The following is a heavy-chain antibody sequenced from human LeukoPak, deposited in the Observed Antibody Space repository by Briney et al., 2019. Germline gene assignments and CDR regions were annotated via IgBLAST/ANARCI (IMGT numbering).Heavy chain of an antibody. D-gene: IGHD3-16*01. V-gene: IGHV4-30-4*01. Sequence: PSETLSLTCSVSGGSISGFYWSWIRQPPGKGLEWIGYIYYSGSTYYNPSLKSRVTISVDTSKNQFSLKLSSVTAADTAVYYCARGLGALDYWGQGTLVTVSS. J-gene: IGHJ4*02. CDR1: GGSISGFY. CDR2: IYYSGST. CDR3: ARGLGALDY.